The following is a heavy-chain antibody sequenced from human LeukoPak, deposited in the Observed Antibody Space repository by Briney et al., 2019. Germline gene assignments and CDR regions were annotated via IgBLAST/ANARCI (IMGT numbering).Heavy chain of an antibody. CDR2: IIPIFGTA. V-gene: IGHV1-69*01. D-gene: IGHD3-9*01. J-gene: IGHJ3*02. CDR3: ASNAGILTGYGPWRAFDI. CDR1: GGTFSSYA. Sequence: SVKVSCKASGGTFSSYAISWVRQAPGQGLEWMGGIIPIFGTANYAQKFQGRVTITADESTSTAYMELSSLRSEDTAVYYCASNAGILTGYGPWRAFDIWGQGTMVTVSS.